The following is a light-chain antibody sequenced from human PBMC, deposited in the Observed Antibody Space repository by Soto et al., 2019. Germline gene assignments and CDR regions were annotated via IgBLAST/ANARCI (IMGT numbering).Light chain of an antibody. V-gene: IGLV2-14*03. J-gene: IGLJ3*02. CDR1: SSDVGGYNF. CDR2: EVS. Sequence: QSALTQSASVSGSPGQSITISCTGTSSDVGGYNFVSWYQQRPGKAPKLMIYEVSNRPSGVSNRFSGSKSGNTASLTISGLQVEDEADYYCSSCRGITALVFGGGTKLTVL. CDR3: SSCRGITALV.